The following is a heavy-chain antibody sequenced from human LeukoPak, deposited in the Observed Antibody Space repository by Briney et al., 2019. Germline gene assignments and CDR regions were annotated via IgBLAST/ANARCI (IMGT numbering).Heavy chain of an antibody. CDR3: AKDDNWLQFES. D-gene: IGHD5-24*01. Sequence: GGSLRASSAASGFTFSSYGMHWVRQAPGKGLEWVSGITGSGATTYYADSVKGRFTISRDNSKNTLYLQMNSLRAEDTAVYYCAKDDNWLQFESWGQGTLVTVSS. CDR2: ITGSGATT. J-gene: IGHJ5*01. CDR1: GFTFSSYG. V-gene: IGHV3-23*01.